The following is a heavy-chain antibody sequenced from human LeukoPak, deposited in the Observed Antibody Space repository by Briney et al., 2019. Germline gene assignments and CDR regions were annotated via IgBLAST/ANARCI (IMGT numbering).Heavy chain of an antibody. V-gene: IGHV3-23*01. Sequence: GGSLRLSCAASGFTFSSYARSWGRQAPGKGLDWVSAISGSGGRTYYADYVKGRFTISRDNSKNTLYLQMNSLRAEDTAVYYCAKDSHLSSYYYDSSGSYWGQGTLVTVSS. J-gene: IGHJ4*02. CDR3: AKDSHLSSYYYDSSGSY. D-gene: IGHD3-22*01. CDR2: ISGSGGRT. CDR1: GFTFSSYA.